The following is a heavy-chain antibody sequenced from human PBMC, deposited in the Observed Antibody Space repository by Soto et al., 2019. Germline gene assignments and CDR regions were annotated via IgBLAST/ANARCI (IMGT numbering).Heavy chain of an antibody. Sequence: SETLSLTCTVSGGSISSYYWSWIRQPPGKGLEWIGNIYYSGSTNYNPSLKSRVTISVDTSKNQFSLKLSSVTAADTAVYYFVCSYYYGSGTIYYYYGMDVWGQGTTVTVSS. D-gene: IGHD3-10*01. CDR2: IYYSGST. CDR1: GGSISSYY. CDR3: VCSYYYGSGTIYYYYGMDV. V-gene: IGHV4-59*01. J-gene: IGHJ6*02.